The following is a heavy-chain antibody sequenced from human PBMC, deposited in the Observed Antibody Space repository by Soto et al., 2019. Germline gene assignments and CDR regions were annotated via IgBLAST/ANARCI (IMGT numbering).Heavy chain of an antibody. CDR2: IVVGSGNT. CDR1: GFTFGNSV. J-gene: IGHJ3*02. V-gene: IGHV1-58*01. Sequence: SVKVSCKASGFTFGNSVVQWVRQARGQRLEWIGWIVVGSGNTDYAQRFQERVTITRDMSTSTAYMELSGLRSEDTAVYYCGPTDDSFDIWGQGTMVTVSS. CDR3: GPTDDSFDI.